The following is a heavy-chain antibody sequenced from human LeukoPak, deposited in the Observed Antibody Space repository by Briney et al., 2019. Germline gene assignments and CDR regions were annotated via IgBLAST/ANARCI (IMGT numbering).Heavy chain of an antibody. V-gene: IGHV3-64*01. CDR2: ISSNGDST. D-gene: IGHD1-26*01. Sequence: GGSLRLSCAASGFTFSSYAMHWVRQAPGKGLEYVSAISSNGDSTYYASSVKGRFTISRDNSKNTLYLQMGSLRAEDMAVYYCARLTSGSYAYWGQGTLVTVSS. CDR3: ARLTSGSYAY. CDR1: GFTFSSYA. J-gene: IGHJ4*02.